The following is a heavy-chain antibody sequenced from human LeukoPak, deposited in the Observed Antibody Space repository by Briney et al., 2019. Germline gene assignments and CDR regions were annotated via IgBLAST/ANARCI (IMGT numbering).Heavy chain of an antibody. CDR3: ARVRIVGATHFDY. J-gene: IGHJ4*02. CDR1: GYTFTGYY. Sequence: ASVKVSCKASGYTFTGYYMHWVRQSPGQGLEWMGWINPNSGGTNYAQKFQGRVTMTRDTSISTAYMELSRLRSDDTAVYYCARVRIVGATHFDYWGQGTLVTVSS. CDR2: INPNSGGT. V-gene: IGHV1-2*02. D-gene: IGHD1-26*01.